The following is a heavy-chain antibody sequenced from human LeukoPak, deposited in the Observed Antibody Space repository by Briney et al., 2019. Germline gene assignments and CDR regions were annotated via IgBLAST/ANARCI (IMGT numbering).Heavy chain of an antibody. Sequence: GASVKVSCKPSGYTFTSYGVNWVRQAPGQGLEWMGWISTYDAKTYYAQMLQGRVTMTRDTSTSTVYMELRSLRSDDTAVYYCAKDPSNSIGRMTWFDPWGQGTLVTVSS. D-gene: IGHD2/OR15-2a*01. CDR2: ISTYDAKT. CDR3: AKDPSNSIGRMTWFDP. J-gene: IGHJ5*02. V-gene: IGHV1-18*01. CDR1: GYTFTSYG.